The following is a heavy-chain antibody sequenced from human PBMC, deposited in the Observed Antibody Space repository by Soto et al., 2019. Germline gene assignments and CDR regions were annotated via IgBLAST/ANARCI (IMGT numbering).Heavy chain of an antibody. Sequence: QVQLVQSGAEVKKPGSSVKVSCKASGGTFSSYTISWVRQAPGQGLEWMGRIIPILGIANYAQKFQGRVTITADKSTSTAYMELSSLRSEDTAVYYCARASDRTVTTDFDYWGQGTLVTVSS. J-gene: IGHJ4*02. V-gene: IGHV1-69*02. CDR1: GGTFSSYT. D-gene: IGHD4-17*01. CDR2: IIPILGIA. CDR3: ARASDRTVTTDFDY.